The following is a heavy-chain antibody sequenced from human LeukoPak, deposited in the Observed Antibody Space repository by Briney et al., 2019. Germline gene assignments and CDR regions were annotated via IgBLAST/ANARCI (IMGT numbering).Heavy chain of an antibody. CDR1: GFTFSSYE. Sequence: PGGSLRLSCAVSGFTFSSYEMNWVRQAPGKGLEWVSYISSGGSSMFYADSVKGRFTLSRDNAKNSLYLQMNSLRAEDTAVYYCARDMTTVTTSSVSGYYFYGMDVWGQGTTVTVAS. D-gene: IGHD4-17*01. V-gene: IGHV3-48*03. CDR2: ISSGGSSM. CDR3: ARDMTTVTTSSVSGYYFYGMDV. J-gene: IGHJ6*02.